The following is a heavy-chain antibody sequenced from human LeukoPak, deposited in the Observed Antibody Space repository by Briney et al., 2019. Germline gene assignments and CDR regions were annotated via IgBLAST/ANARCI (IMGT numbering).Heavy chain of an antibody. CDR3: ARRVAARYYYMDV. D-gene: IGHD6-6*01. Sequence: SETLSLTCTVSGGSITSYYSSWIRQPPGKGLEWIGYIYTSGSTNYNPSLKSRVTISVDTSKNQFSLKLSSVTAADTAVYYCARRVAARYYYMDVWGKGTTVTVSS. J-gene: IGHJ6*03. V-gene: IGHV4-4*09. CDR1: GGSITSYY. CDR2: IYTSGST.